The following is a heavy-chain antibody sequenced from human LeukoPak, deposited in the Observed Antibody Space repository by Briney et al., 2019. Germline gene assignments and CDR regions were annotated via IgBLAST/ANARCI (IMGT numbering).Heavy chain of an antibody. CDR3: TSPDTTY. V-gene: IGHV3-73*01. CDR2: IRSKANSYAT. CDR1: GFTFSGST. Sequence: GGSLRLSCAASGFTFSGSTMHWVRQASVKGQEWVGHIRSKANSYATAYAASVKGRFTISRDNSKNTAYLQMNSLKTEDTDVYYCTSPDTTYWGQGTLVTVSS. J-gene: IGHJ4*02. D-gene: IGHD1-26*01.